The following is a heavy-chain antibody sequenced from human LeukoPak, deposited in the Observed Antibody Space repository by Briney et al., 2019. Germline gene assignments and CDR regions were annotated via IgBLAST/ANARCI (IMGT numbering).Heavy chain of an antibody. V-gene: IGHV3-23*01. D-gene: IGHD6-19*01. CDR2: ISGSISGSGGST. CDR1: GFAFSAYA. J-gene: IGHJ4*02. Sequence: GGSLRLSCAASGFAFSAYAMSWVRQAPGEGLEWVSAISGSISGSGGSTYYADSVKGRFTISRDNSKNTLFLQLNSLRAEDTAVYYCAKEGIAVASFDYWGQGTLVTVSS. CDR3: AKEGIAVASFDY.